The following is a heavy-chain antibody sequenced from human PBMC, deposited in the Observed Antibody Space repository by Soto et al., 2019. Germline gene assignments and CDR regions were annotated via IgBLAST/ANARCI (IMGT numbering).Heavy chain of an antibody. CDR2: ISAYNGNT. V-gene: IGHV1-18*01. Sequence: ASVKVSCKASGYTFTSYGISWVRQAPGQGLEWMGWISAYNGNTNYAQKLQGRVTVTTDTSTSTAYMELRSLRSDDTAVYYCARTPLTTEKYNWFDPWGQGTLVTVSS. J-gene: IGHJ5*02. D-gene: IGHD4-17*01. CDR1: GYTFTSYG. CDR3: ARTPLTTEKYNWFDP.